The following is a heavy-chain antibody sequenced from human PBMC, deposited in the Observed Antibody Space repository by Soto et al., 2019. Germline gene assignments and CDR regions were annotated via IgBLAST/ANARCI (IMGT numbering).Heavy chain of an antibody. CDR3: AFSWNALAVTTFDY. CDR2: IYDRGTT. J-gene: IGHJ4*02. V-gene: IGHV4-59*01. CDR1: GSSIGTYC. D-gene: IGHD4-17*01. Sequence: PSETLSLTCTVSGSSIGTYCWSWIRQSPGKGLEWIGYIYDRGTTDYNPSLKSRVTMSVDTSKSQFSLHLNSVTTADTAVYYCAFSWNALAVTTFDYWGQGIQVRVS.